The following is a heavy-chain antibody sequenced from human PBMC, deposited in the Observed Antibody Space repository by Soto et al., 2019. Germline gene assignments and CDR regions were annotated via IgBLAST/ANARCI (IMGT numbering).Heavy chain of an antibody. V-gene: IGHV3-9*01. CDR3: AKDIVVVPAAVGFFQH. Sequence: GGSLRLSCAASGFTFSSYGMHWVRQAPGKGLEWVSGISWDSGSICYADSVKGRFTISRDNAKNSLYLQMNSLRAEDTALYYCAKDIVVVPAAVGFFQHWGQGTLVTVSS. J-gene: IGHJ1*01. D-gene: IGHD2-2*01. CDR1: GFTFSSYG. CDR2: ISWDSGSI.